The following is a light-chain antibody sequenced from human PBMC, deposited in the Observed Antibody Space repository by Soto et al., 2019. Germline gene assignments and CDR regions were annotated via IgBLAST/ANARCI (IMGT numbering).Light chain of an antibody. CDR3: QHYGTSLWT. V-gene: IGKV3-20*01. Sequence: EIMLTQSPGTLSLSPGERATLSCRASQSVSSSFLAWYQQKPGQAPRLLIYGASIRATGIPDRFSGSGSGTDFTRTISRLEPEDFAMYLCQHYGTSLWTFGQGPKVYIK. J-gene: IGKJ1*01. CDR2: GAS. CDR1: QSVSSSF.